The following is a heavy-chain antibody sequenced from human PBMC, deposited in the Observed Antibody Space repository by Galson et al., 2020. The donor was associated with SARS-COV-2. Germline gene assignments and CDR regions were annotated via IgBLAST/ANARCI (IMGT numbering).Heavy chain of an antibody. J-gene: IGHJ6*03. CDR2: ISSSSSYI. Sequence: GEYLKISCAASGFTFSSYSMNWVRQAPGKGLEWVSSISSSSSYIYYADSVKGRFTISRDNAKNSLYLQMNSLRAEDTAVYYCARVPVYYYYYMDVWGKGTTVTVSS. CDR1: GFTFSSYS. V-gene: IGHV3-21*01. CDR3: ARVPVYYYYYMDV.